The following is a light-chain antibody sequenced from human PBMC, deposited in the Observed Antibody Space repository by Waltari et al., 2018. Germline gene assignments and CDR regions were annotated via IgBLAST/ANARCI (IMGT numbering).Light chain of an antibody. CDR1: QSVGRT. CDR3: QKYGSCPAT. Sequence: EIVLTQSPGTLSLSPGDRAILSCRASQSVGRTLVWYQQKPGQAPRLLIYDATNRATGIPDRLSGSASGTDFSLSISSLEPEEFAVYYCQKYGSCPATFGQGTKVEIK. J-gene: IGKJ1*01. CDR2: DAT. V-gene: IGKV3-20*01.